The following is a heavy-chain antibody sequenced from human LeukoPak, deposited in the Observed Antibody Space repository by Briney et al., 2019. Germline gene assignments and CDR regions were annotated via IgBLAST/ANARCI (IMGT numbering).Heavy chain of an antibody. J-gene: IGHJ4*02. Sequence: GGSLRLSCAASGFTFSSYWMHWVRQAPGKGLVWVSRINSDGSSTSYADSVKGRFTISRDNSKNSLYLQMNSLRTEDTALYYCAKDIRPRITIFAPGHFDYWGQGTLVTVSS. CDR3: AKDIRPRITIFAPGHFDY. CDR1: GFTFSSYW. V-gene: IGHV3-74*01. CDR2: INSDGSST. D-gene: IGHD3-3*01.